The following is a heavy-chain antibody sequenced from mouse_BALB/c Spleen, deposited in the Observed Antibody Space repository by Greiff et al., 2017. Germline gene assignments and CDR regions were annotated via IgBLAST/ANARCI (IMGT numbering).Heavy chain of an antibody. CDR1: GFTFSSYA. Sequence: DVMLVESGGGLVKPGGSLKLSCAASGFTFSSYAMSWVRQTPEKRLEWVASISSGGSTYYPDSVKGRFTISRDNAKNTQYLQMSSLKSEDTAMYYCTRDDYDWAYWGQGTLVTVSA. D-gene: IGHD2-4*01. CDR3: TRDDYDWAY. CDR2: ISSGGST. J-gene: IGHJ3*01. V-gene: IGHV5-6-4*01.